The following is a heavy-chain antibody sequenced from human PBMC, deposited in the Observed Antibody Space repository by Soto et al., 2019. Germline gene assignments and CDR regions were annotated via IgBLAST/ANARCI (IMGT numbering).Heavy chain of an antibody. CDR1: GFTFSSYS. CDR3: ASEGPLEWLPFRFDP. V-gene: IGHV3-21*01. CDR2: ISSSSSYI. J-gene: IGHJ5*02. Sequence: GGSLRLSCAASGFTFSSYSMNWVRQAPGKGLEWVSSISSSSSYIYYADSVKGRFTISRDNAKNSLYLQMNSLRAEDTAVYYCASEGPLEWLPFRFDPWGQGTLVTVSS. D-gene: IGHD3-3*01.